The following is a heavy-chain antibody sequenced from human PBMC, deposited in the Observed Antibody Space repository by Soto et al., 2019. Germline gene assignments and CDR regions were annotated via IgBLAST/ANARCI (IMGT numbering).Heavy chain of an antibody. J-gene: IGHJ5*02. V-gene: IGHV1-2*02. CDR1: GFSFTGYY. Sequence: ASVKVSCKASGFSFTGYYIHWLRQAPGQGLEWMGWINAHSGGTEYAQKFQGRVTLTRDTSIAAAYLTLTSLTSDDTALYYCAKDLTRQLAYWLDPWGQGTQVTVSS. CDR2: INAHSGGT. CDR3: AKDLTRQLAYWLDP. D-gene: IGHD6-6*01.